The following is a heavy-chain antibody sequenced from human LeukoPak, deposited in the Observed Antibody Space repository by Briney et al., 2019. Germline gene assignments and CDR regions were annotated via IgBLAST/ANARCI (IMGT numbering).Heavy chain of an antibody. CDR1: GFTFSSYS. Sequence: GGSLRLSCAASGFTFSSYSMNWVRQAPGKGLEWVSSISSSSSYIYYADSVKGRFTIPRDNAKNSLYLQMNSLRAEDTAVYYCARAQQQLVHQYDYYYGMDVWGQGTTVTVSS. CDR3: ARAQQQLVHQYDYYYGMDV. V-gene: IGHV3-21*01. CDR2: ISSSSSYI. J-gene: IGHJ6*02. D-gene: IGHD6-13*01.